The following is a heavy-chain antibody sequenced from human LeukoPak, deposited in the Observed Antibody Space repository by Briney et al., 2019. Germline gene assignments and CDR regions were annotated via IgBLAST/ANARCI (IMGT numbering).Heavy chain of an antibody. J-gene: IGHJ6*03. CDR2: INPSGGST. V-gene: IGHV1-46*01. Sequence: ASVTVSCKASGYTFTSYDINWVRQAPGQGLEWMGIINPSGGSTSYAQKFQGRVTMTRDTSTSTVYMELSSLRSEDTAVYYCARAYDILTGYSYMDVWGKGTTVTISS. CDR3: ARAYDILTGYSYMDV. D-gene: IGHD3-9*01. CDR1: GYTFTSYD.